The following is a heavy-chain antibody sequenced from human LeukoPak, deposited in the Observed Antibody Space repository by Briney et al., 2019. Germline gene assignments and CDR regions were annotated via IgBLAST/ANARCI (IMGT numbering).Heavy chain of an antibody. CDR2: IYYSGST. J-gene: IGHJ4*02. Sequence: SETLSLTCTVSGGSISSGDYYWSWIRQPPGKGMEWIGYIYYSGSTYYNPSLKSRVTISVDTSKNQFSLKLSSVTAADTAVYYCAGGQWLVVMSWGQGTLVTVSS. CDR3: AGGQWLVVMS. CDR1: GGSISSGDYY. V-gene: IGHV4-30-4*01. D-gene: IGHD6-19*01.